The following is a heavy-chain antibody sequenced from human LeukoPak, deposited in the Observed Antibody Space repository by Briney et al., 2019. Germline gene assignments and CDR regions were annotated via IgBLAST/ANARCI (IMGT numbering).Heavy chain of an antibody. CDR1: GFTISSNY. J-gene: IGHJ5*02. V-gene: IGHV3-66*01. D-gene: IGHD6-13*01. Sequence: SGGSLRLSCAASGFTISSNYLSWVRQAPGKGLVWISALHSGGHTFYADSVRGRFTISRDISKNTLYLQMNSLRAEDTAVYYCARESGIAAALDLWGQGTLVTVSS. CDR3: ARESGIAAALDL. CDR2: LHSGGHT.